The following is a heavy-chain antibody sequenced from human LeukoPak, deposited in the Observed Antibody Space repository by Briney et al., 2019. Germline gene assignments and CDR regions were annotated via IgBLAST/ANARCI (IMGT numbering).Heavy chain of an antibody. CDR3: ARQYYYDSSGYSIEEYYFDY. D-gene: IGHD3-22*01. V-gene: IGHV1-2*02. CDR1: GYTFTGYY. CDR2: INPNSGGT. J-gene: IGHJ4*02. Sequence: ASVKVTCKASGYTFTGYYMHWVRQAPGQGLEWMGWINPNSGGTNYAQKFQGRVTMTRDTSISTAYMELSRLRSDDTAVYYCARQYYYDSSGYSIEEYYFDYWGQGTLVTVSS.